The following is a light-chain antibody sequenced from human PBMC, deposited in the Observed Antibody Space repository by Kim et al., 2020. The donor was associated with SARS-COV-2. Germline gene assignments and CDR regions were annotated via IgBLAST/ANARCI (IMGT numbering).Light chain of an antibody. V-gene: IGKV1-39*01. CDR3: QQTYMTPLT. CDR2: AAS. Sequence: ASVGDRVTITCRASQNINDNLNWYQQKPGKAPKRLIYAASTLQSGVPSRFSGSKSGTEFTLTISSLQPEDFATYFCQQTYMTPLTFGGGTKVDIK. CDR1: QNINDN. J-gene: IGKJ4*01.